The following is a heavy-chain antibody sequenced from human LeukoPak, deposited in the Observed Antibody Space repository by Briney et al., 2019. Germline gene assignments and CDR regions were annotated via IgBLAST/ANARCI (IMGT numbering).Heavy chain of an antibody. CDR3: ASGPRGYSYGFDY. J-gene: IGHJ4*02. CDR1: GYTFTSYW. CDR2: IYPDDSDT. Sequence: GESLKISCKVSGYTFTSYWIGWVRQMPGKGLDWMGIIYPDDSDTRYSPSFQGQVTISADESISTAYLQWSSLKASDTAMYYCASGPRGYSYGFDYWGQGTLVTVSS. V-gene: IGHV5-51*01. D-gene: IGHD5-18*01.